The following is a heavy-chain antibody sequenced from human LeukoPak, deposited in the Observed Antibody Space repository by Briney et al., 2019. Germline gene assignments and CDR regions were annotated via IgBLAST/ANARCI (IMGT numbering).Heavy chain of an antibody. CDR1: GYSFTNYW. D-gene: IGHD5-18*01. CDR3: ARHYEVGLNTAMVGDY. Sequence: GESLKISCKGSGYSFTNYWIGWVRQMPGKGLEWMGIIYPGDSDTRYSPSFQGQVTISADKSISTAYLQWSSLKASDTAMYYCARHYEVGLNTAMVGDYWGQGTLVTVFS. V-gene: IGHV5-51*01. J-gene: IGHJ4*02. CDR2: IYPGDSDT.